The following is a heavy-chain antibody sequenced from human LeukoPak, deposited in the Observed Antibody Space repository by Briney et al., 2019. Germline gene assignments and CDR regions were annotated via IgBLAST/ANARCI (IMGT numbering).Heavy chain of an antibody. CDR2: IRHDGSNK. CDR1: GSTFSSYE. D-gene: IGHD6-13*01. CDR3: AKDFGSSWSTFDY. J-gene: IGHJ4*02. Sequence: GGSLRLSCAAFGSTFSSYEMNWVRQAPGKGLEWVTFIRHDGSNKYYADSVKGRFTISRDNSKNTLYLQMNSLRPEDTAVYYCAKDFGSSWSTFDYWGQGTQVTVSS. V-gene: IGHV3-30*02.